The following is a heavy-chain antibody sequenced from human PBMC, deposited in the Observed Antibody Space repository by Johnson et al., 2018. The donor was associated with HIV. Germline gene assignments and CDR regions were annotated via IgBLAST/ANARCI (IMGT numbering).Heavy chain of an antibody. CDR3: ARDGGYCSSTSCFRHWASAFDI. J-gene: IGHJ3*02. CDR2: ISYDGSNK. CDR1: GFTFSSYA. Sequence: QMLLVESGGGLVQPDKSLRLSCAASGFTFSSYAMHWVRQAPGKGLEWVAVISYDGSNKYYADSVKGRFTISRDNSKNTLYLQMNSLRAEDTAVYYCARDGGYCSSTSCFRHWASAFDIWGQGTMVTVSS. D-gene: IGHD2-2*01. V-gene: IGHV3-30-3*01.